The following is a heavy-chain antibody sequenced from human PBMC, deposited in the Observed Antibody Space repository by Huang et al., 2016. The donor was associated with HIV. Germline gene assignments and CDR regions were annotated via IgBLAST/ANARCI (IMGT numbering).Heavy chain of an antibody. CDR1: GGSISSHH. CDR2: IYYRGGT. Sequence: QVQLQESGPGLVKPSETLSLTCTGSGGSISSHHYSWIRQPPGKGLEWIGIIYYRGGTNYIPSLKSRATISLDTSKKHFSLRLRSVTAADTAVYYCARVARGPNWYFDLWGRGTLVTVSS. V-gene: IGHV4-59*11. D-gene: IGHD2-15*01. J-gene: IGHJ2*01. CDR3: ARVARGPNWYFDL.